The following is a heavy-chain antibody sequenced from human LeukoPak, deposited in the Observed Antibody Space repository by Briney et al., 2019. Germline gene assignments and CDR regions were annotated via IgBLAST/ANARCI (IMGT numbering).Heavy chain of an antibody. V-gene: IGHV1-18*01. Sequence: ASVKVSCKASGYTFTSYGISWVRQAPGQGLEWMGWISAYNGNTNYAQKLQGRVTMTTDTSTSTAYMELRSLRSDDTAVYYCARAPRYFDWLSPQFDYWGQGTLVTVSS. D-gene: IGHD3-9*01. CDR1: GYTFTSYG. J-gene: IGHJ4*02. CDR2: ISAYNGNT. CDR3: ARAPRYFDWLSPQFDY.